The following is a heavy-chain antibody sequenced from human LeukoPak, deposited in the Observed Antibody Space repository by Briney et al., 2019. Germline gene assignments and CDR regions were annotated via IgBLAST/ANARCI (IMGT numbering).Heavy chain of an antibody. CDR1: GFTFSSYE. D-gene: IGHD6-19*01. Sequence: GGSLRLSCAASGFTFSSYEMNWVRQAPGKGLEWVSYISPSGSTIHYADSVKDRLTISRDNAKNSVFLQMNSLGVEDTAVYYCARRRLDSYYYGMDVWGQGTTVTVSS. CDR3: ARRRLDSYYYGMDV. V-gene: IGHV3-48*03. CDR2: ISPSGSTI. J-gene: IGHJ6*02.